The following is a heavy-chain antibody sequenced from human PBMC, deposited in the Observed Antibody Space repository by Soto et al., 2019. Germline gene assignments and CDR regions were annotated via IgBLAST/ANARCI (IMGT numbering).Heavy chain of an antibody. D-gene: IGHD1-7*01. CDR2: IWYDGSNK. CDR3: TRTNRTCFYFAY. CDR1: VFTFSSCD. Sequence: AGALRVSWAASVFTFSSCDMHSVRQAPGKGQEWVAVIWYDGSNKYYADSVKGRFTISRDNSKNTLYLQMNSLRAEDTAVYYCTRTNRTCFYFAYWGQGP. V-gene: IGHV3-33*01. J-gene: IGHJ4*02.